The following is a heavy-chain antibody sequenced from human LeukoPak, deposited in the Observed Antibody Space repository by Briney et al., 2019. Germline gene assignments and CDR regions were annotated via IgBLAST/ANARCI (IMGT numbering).Heavy chain of an antibody. Sequence: PSETLSLTCTVSGGSIRSSSYYWGWIRQPPGKGLEWIGNIYYSGNTYYNPSLKSRVTISVDTSKNQFSLNLRSVTAADAAVYYCARGPGPGILAADIKNWFDPWGQGTLVTVSS. D-gene: IGHD1-26*01. CDR3: ARGPGPGILAADIKNWFDP. V-gene: IGHV4-39*07. CDR2: IYYSGNT. J-gene: IGHJ5*02. CDR1: GGSIRSSSYY.